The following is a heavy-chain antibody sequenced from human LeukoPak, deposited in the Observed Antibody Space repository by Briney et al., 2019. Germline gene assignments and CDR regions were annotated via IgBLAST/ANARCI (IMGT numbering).Heavy chain of an antibody. J-gene: IGHJ3*02. CDR3: AKDRVSSSWYKGAFDI. CDR2: ISSSNTYI. Sequence: GGSLRLSCAASGFTFSSYTMNWVRQAPGKGLEWVSSISSSNTYIYYADSVKGRFTISRDNSKNTLYLQMNSLRAEDTAVYYCAKDRVSSSWYKGAFDIWGQGTMVTVSS. D-gene: IGHD6-13*01. CDR1: GFTFSSYT. V-gene: IGHV3-21*04.